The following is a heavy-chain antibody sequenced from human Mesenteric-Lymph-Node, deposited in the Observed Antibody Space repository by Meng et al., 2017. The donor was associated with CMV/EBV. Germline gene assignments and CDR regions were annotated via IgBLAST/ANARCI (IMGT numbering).Heavy chain of an antibody. D-gene: IGHD1-26*01. Sequence: GESLKISCAASGFTFSSYSMNWVRQAPGKGLEWVSSISSSSTYIDYADSVKGRFTVSRDNAKNSLSLQMNSLGAEDTAVYHCARGVGATARNPFDYWGRGTLVTVSS. J-gene: IGHJ4*02. CDR1: GFTFSSYS. V-gene: IGHV3-21*04. CDR2: ISSSSTYI. CDR3: ARGVGATARNPFDY.